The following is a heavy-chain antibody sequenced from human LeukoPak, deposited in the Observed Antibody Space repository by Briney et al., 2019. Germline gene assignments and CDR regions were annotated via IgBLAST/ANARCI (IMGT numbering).Heavy chain of an antibody. Sequence: GSLXLSCAVSGFTFGRYWMGWVRQAPGKGLEWVAHIKEDGSERYYADSVKGRFIMSRDNAKNAVYLQVNSLTAEDTAVYYCTRDQGYCSGGRCYSVFDIWGQGTMVTVSS. CDR3: TRDQGYCSGGRCYSVFDI. CDR1: GFTFGRYW. D-gene: IGHD2-15*01. V-gene: IGHV3-7*01. CDR2: IKEDGSER. J-gene: IGHJ3*02.